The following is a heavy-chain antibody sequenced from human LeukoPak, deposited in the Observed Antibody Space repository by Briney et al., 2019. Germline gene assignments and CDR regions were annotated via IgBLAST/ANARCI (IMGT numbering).Heavy chain of an antibody. CDR3: VRQDCSGYRFDY. CDR2: IYYSGST. J-gene: IGHJ4*02. D-gene: IGHD3-22*01. V-gene: IGHV4-39*01. CDR1: GGSISSSSYY. Sequence: PSETLSLTCTVSGGSISSSSYYWGWIRQPPGQGLEWIGTIYYSGSTYVNPSLKSRVTISVDTSKNQFSLKLSSVTAADTAVYYCVRQDCSGYRFDYWGQGTVVTVSS.